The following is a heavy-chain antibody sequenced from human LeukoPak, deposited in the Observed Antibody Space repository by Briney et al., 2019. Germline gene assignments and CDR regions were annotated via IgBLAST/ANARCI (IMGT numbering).Heavy chain of an antibody. CDR3: ARECSSTSCFDY. J-gene: IGHJ4*02. CDR1: GGTFSSYA. V-gene: IGHV1-69*13. D-gene: IGHD2-2*01. Sequence: GASVKVFCKASGGTFSSYAISWVRQAPGQGLEWMGGIIPIFGTANHAQKFQGRVTITADESTSTAYMELSSLRSEDTAVYYCARECSSTSCFDYWGQGTLVTVSS. CDR2: IIPIFGTA.